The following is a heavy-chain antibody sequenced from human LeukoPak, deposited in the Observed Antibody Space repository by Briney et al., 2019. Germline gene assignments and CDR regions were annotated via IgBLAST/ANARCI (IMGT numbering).Heavy chain of an antibody. D-gene: IGHD6-19*01. CDR2: ITGNSVNT. CDR1: GFTFSSYA. Sequence: GGSLRLSCAVSGFTFSSYAMSWVRQAPGRGLEWVSVITGNSVNTFYADSVKGRFTISRDNSKNTLYMYMNSLRAEDAAVYYCVKAASGGWYDTNFDYWGQGTLVTVSS. CDR3: VKAASGGWYDTNFDY. V-gene: IGHV3-23*01. J-gene: IGHJ4*02.